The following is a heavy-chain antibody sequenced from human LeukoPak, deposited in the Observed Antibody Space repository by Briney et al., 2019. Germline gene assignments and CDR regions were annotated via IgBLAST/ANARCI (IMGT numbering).Heavy chain of an antibody. Sequence: SDPLSLTCTVSCRSISSYYWSWIRQPPGKGLEWIGYIYYSGSTSYNPSLKRRVTISVDTSKKQFSLKLSSVTAADTAFYYCARYIVSYPHDAFDIWGQGTMVTVSS. J-gene: IGHJ3*02. CDR2: IYYSGST. V-gene: IGHV4-59*07. CDR3: ARYIVSYPHDAFDI. D-gene: IGHD1-26*01. CDR1: CRSISSYY.